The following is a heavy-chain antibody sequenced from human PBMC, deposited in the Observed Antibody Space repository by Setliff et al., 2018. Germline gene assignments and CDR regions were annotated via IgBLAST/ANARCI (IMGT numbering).Heavy chain of an antibody. J-gene: IGHJ4*02. CDR3: ARENTAKNFWGEESDY. V-gene: IGHV1-46*01. CDR2: INPGDGST. D-gene: IGHD3-3*01. CDR1: GYTFTTYH. Sequence: ASVKVSCKASGYTFTTYHMHWVRQAPGQGLEWMGVINPGDGSTTYAQKFQGRVKMTRDTSTNTVYMQLNSLRFEDRAVYYCARENTAKNFWGEESDYWGQGTLVTSPQ.